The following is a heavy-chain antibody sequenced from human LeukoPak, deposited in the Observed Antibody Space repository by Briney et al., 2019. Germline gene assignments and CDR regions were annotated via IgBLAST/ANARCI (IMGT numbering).Heavy chain of an antibody. CDR1: GYTFISFD. J-gene: IGHJ6*03. CDR2: MNPNSGNT. Sequence: ASVKVSCKASGYTFISFDINWVRQAPVQGLEWMGWMNPNSGNTGYAQRFQDRVTMTSKTSTSTAYMELSGLRSEDTAVYYCARGIYYYYYMEVWGKGNTVTVSS. CDR3: ARGIYYYYYMEV. V-gene: IGHV1-8*01.